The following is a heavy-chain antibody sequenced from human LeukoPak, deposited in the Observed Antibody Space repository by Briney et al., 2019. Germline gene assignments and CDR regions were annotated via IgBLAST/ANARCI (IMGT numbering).Heavy chain of an antibody. V-gene: IGHV4-39*01. CDR1: GGSISSYY. CDR3: ARLSVIVGAALEYYYYYMDV. CDR2: IYYSGST. Sequence: SETLSLTCTVSGGSISSYYWGWIRQPPGKGLEWIGSIYYSGSTYYNPSLKSRVTISVDTSKNQFSLKLSSVTAADTAVYYCARLSVIVGAALEYYYYYMDVWGQGTTVTVSS. D-gene: IGHD1-26*01. J-gene: IGHJ6*03.